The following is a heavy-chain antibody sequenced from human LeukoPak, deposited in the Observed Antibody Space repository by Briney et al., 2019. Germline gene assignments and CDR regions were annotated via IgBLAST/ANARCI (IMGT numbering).Heavy chain of an antibody. Sequence: GGSLRLSCAASGFPFSSYGMHWVRQAPGKGLEWVSAISGSGGSTYYADSVKGRFTISRDNSKNTRYLQMNSLRAEDTAVYYCAKTYYSSRAHYYYYYYMDVWGKGTTVTISS. J-gene: IGHJ6*03. D-gene: IGHD3-10*01. CDR1: GFPFSSYG. V-gene: IGHV3-23*01. CDR2: ISGSGGST. CDR3: AKTYYSSRAHYYYYYYMDV.